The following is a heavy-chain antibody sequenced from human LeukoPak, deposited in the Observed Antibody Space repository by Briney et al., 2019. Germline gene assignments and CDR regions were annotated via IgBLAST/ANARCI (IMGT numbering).Heavy chain of an antibody. CDR1: GFSFTDSY. CDR2: ITSSGATT. V-gene: IGHV3-11*01. Sequence: GGSLRLSCSASGFSFTDSYMNWFRLSPEKGLEWIAYITSSGATTEYADSVKGRFTISRVNDKNSLYLQMNSLRPDDTAVYYCARDPDYGDPYWGQGTLVTVSS. CDR3: ARDPDYGDPY. D-gene: IGHD4/OR15-4a*01. J-gene: IGHJ4*02.